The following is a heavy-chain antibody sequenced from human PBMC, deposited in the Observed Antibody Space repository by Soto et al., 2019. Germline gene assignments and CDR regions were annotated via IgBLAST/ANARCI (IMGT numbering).Heavy chain of an antibody. J-gene: IGHJ4*02. V-gene: IGHV4-34*01. D-gene: IGHD3-3*01. CDR2: INHSGST. CDR3: ARGPWSPPIFGVVIRNPLDY. Sequence: QVQLQQWGAGLLKPSETLSLTCAVYGGSFSGYYWSWIRQPPGKGLEWIGEINHSGSTNYNPSLKSRVTISVDTSKNQFSLKLSSVTAADTAVYYCARGPWSPPIFGVVIRNPLDYWGQGTLVTVSS. CDR1: GGSFSGYY.